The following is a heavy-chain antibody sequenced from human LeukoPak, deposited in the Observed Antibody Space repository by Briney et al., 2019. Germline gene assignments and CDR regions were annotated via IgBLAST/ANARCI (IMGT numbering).Heavy chain of an antibody. J-gene: IGHJ3*02. D-gene: IGHD3-10*01. V-gene: IGHV3-64*01. CDR1: GFTFSSYA. Sequence: GGSLRLSCAASGFTFSSYAMHWVRQAPGKGLEYVSAISSNGGSTYYANSVKGRFTISRDNSKNTLYLQMGSLRAEDMAVYYCAIWYYAFDIWGQGTMVTVSS. CDR3: AIWYYAFDI. CDR2: ISSNGGST.